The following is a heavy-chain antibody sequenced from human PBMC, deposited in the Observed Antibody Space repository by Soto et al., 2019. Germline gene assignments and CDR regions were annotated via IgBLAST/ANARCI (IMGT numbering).Heavy chain of an antibody. V-gene: IGHV3-33*01. D-gene: IGHD2-21*01. J-gene: IGHJ6*01. Sequence: XGTVRLSCASSVFAFTNYGIHCGRQSPGKWLEWVAIIWHDGSNKYYADSVKGRFTVSRDNSKNTLYLQMNSLTAADTAVYYCVRDRDRDFYCMEVLGPGTSHNVSS. CDR3: VRDRDRDFYCMEV. CDR2: IWHDGSNK. CDR1: VFAFTNYG.